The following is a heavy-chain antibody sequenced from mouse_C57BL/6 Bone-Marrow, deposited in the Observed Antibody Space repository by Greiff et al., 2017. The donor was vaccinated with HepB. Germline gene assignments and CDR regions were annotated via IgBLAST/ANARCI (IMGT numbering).Heavy chain of an antibody. CDR1: GYAFTNYL. CDR2: INPGSGGT. J-gene: IGHJ4*01. D-gene: IGHD1-1*01. CDR3: ARSRVHDGSSPYYYAMDY. V-gene: IGHV1-54*01. Sequence: QVQLQQSGAELVRPGTSVKVSCKASGYAFTNYLIEWVKQRPGQGLEWIGVINPGSGGTNYNEKFKGKATLTADKSSSTAYMQLSSLTSEDSAVYFCARSRVHDGSSPYYYAMDYWGQGTSVTVSS.